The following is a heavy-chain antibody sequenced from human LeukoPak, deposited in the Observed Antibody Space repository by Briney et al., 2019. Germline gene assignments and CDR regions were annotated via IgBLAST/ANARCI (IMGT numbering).Heavy chain of an antibody. Sequence: GGSLRLSCAASGLTFSSYVLSWVRQAPGKGLEWVSVISGSGGSTYYADSVKGRFTISRDNSKNTLYLQMNSLRAEDTAVYYCAKPYSSGWYTGFDYWGQGTLVTVSS. J-gene: IGHJ4*02. CDR3: AKPYSSGWYTGFDY. V-gene: IGHV3-23*01. CDR1: GLTFSSYV. CDR2: ISGSGGST. D-gene: IGHD6-19*01.